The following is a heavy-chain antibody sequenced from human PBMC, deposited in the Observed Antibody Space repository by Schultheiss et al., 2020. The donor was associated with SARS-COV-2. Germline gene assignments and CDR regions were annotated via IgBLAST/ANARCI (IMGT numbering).Heavy chain of an antibody. CDR2: IYYSGST. J-gene: IGHJ6*02. CDR1: GGSISSYY. Sequence: ETLSLTCTVSGGSISSYYWSWIRQPPGKGLEWIGYIYYSGSTNYNPSLKSRVTISVDTSKNQFSLKLSSVTAADTAVYYCARGGVTGTTLSYYYYGMDVWGQGTTVTVSS. D-gene: IGHD1-7*01. V-gene: IGHV4-59*01. CDR3: ARGGVTGTTLSYYYYGMDV.